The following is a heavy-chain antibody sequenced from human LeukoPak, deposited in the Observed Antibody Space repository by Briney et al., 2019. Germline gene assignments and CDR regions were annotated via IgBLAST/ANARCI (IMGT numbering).Heavy chain of an antibody. J-gene: IGHJ6*03. CDR3: AKSVFDSSGDPYMDV. CDR1: GFTFRSFA. D-gene: IGHD3-22*01. V-gene: IGHV3-23*01. Sequence: GGSLRLSCAASGFTFRSFAMNWVRQAPGKGLECVSAISGGGDFTKYADSVKGRFTISRDNSKSTRYLQMNSLRAEDTAVYYCAKSVFDSSGDPYMDVWGKGTTVTISS. CDR2: ISGGGDFT.